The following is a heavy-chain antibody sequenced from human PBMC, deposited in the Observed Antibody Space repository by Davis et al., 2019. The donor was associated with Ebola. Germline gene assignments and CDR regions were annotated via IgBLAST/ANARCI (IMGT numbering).Heavy chain of an antibody. V-gene: IGHV3-9*01. CDR2: ISWNSGNI. Sequence: GGSLRLSCAASGFTFSSYAMSWVRQAPGKGLEWVSGISWNSGNIGYADSVKGRFTISRDNAKNSLYLQMNSLRAEDTALYYCATIDANGDYWGQGTLVTVSS. D-gene: IGHD1-1*01. CDR1: GFTFSSYA. J-gene: IGHJ4*02. CDR3: ATIDANGDY.